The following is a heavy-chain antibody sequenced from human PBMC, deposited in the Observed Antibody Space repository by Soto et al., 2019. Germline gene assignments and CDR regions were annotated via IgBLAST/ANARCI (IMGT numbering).Heavy chain of an antibody. CDR3: ARSRSGAVADSFDF. J-gene: IGHJ4*02. CDR2: ISRDGTNK. CDR1: GFTFSRYA. V-gene: IGHV3-30*04. D-gene: IGHD3-10*01. Sequence: PGGSLRLSCAASGFTFSRYAIHWVRQAPGKGLEWVAAISRDGTNKYYVDSVKGRFTISRDNSRNTLYLQMNSLGHEDAAVYYCARSRSGAVADSFDFWGQGTLVTVSS.